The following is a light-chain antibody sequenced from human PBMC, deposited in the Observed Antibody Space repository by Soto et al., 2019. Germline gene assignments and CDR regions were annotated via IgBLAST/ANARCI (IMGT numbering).Light chain of an antibody. CDR3: QTWGTGIQDMV. J-gene: IGLJ2*01. Sequence: QLVLTQSPSASASLGASVKLTCTLSSGHSSYAIAWHQQQPEKGPRYLMKLNSDGSHSKGDGIPDRFSGSSSGAERYLTISSLQSEDEADYYCQTWGTGIQDMVFGGGTQLTVL. CDR1: SGHSSYA. CDR2: LNSDGSH. V-gene: IGLV4-69*01.